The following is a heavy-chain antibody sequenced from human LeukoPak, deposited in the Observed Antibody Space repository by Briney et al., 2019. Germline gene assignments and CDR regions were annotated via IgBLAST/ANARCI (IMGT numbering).Heavy chain of an antibody. D-gene: IGHD6-19*01. Sequence: PGGSLRLSCAASGFIFSSYGMHWVRQAPGKGLEWVAVISYDGSNKYYADSVKGRFTISRDNSKNKLYLQMNSLRAEDTAVYYCARGPRGSGLFYYFDYWGQGTLVTVSS. V-gene: IGHV3-30*03. J-gene: IGHJ4*02. CDR1: GFIFSSYG. CDR2: ISYDGSNK. CDR3: ARGPRGSGLFYYFDY.